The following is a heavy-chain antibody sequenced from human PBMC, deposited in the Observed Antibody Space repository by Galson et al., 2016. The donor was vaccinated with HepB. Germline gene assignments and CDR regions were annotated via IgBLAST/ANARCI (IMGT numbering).Heavy chain of an antibody. CDR2: ILYDGTTK. CDR1: GFTFSSYG. CDR3: AKPLGDVLTGPFDY. D-gene: IGHD3-9*01. J-gene: IGHJ4*02. V-gene: IGHV3-30*18. Sequence: SLRLSCAGSGFTFSSYGMHWVRQAPGKGLEWVAVILYDGTTKYYAYSVKCVITIARGNAKNTLYLQMNSLGAEDTAVYYCAKPLGDVLTGPFDYWGQGTLVTVSS.